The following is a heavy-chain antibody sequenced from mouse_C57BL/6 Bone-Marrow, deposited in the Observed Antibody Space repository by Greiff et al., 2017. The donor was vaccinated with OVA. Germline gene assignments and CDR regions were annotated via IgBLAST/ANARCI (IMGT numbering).Heavy chain of an antibody. CDR1: GFTFSDYY. V-gene: IGHV5-16*01. D-gene: IGHD2-2*01. CDR2: INYDGSST. Sequence: DVKLVESEGGLVQPGSSMKLSCTASGFTFSDYYMAWVRQVPEKGLEWVANINYDGSSTYYLDSLKSRFIISRDNAKNILYLQMSSLKSEDTATDYCAREPGYLYFDVWGTGTTVTVSS. CDR3: AREPGYLYFDV. J-gene: IGHJ1*03.